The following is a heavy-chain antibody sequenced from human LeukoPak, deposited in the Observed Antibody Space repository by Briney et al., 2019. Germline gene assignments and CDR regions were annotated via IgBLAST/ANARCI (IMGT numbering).Heavy chain of an antibody. CDR3: ARDRVFTSIMITFGGVIPLGAFDI. V-gene: IGHV4-39*07. D-gene: IGHD3-16*02. CDR2: IYYSGST. CDR1: GGSLSSSSYY. Sequence: SETLSLTCTVSGGSLSSSSYYWGWIRQPPGKGLEWIGSIYYSGSTYYNPSLKSRVTISVDTSKNQFSLKLSSVTAADTAVYYCARDRVFTSIMITFGGVIPLGAFDIWGQGTMVTVSS. J-gene: IGHJ3*02.